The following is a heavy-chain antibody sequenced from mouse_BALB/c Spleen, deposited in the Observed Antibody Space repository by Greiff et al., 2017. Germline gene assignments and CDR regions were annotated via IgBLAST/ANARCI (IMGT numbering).Heavy chain of an antibody. J-gene: IGHJ2*01. D-gene: IGHD1-1*01. Sequence: VQLKQSGPELVKPGASVKISCKASGYSFTGYFMNWVMQSHGKSLEWIGRINPYNGDTFYNQKFKGKATLTVDKSSSTAHMELRSLASEDSAVYYCARTLYYGSSPSYYFDYWGQGTTLTVSS. CDR1: GYSFTGYF. CDR3: ARTLYYGSSPSYYFDY. CDR2: INPYNGDT. V-gene: IGHV1-20*02.